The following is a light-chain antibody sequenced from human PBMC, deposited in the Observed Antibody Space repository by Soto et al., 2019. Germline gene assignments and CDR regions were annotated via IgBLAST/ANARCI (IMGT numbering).Light chain of an antibody. J-gene: IGKJ1*01. CDR2: GAS. CDR1: QIVSSNY. CDR3: QQYGSSPWT. V-gene: IGKV3-20*01. Sequence: ENVLTQSLGTLSLSPGQRATFSCRASQIVSSNYLAWYQQRPGQPPRLLIYGASSRATGIPDRFSGSGSGTDFTLTISRLEPEDFAVYYCQQYGSSPWTFGQGTKVEIK.